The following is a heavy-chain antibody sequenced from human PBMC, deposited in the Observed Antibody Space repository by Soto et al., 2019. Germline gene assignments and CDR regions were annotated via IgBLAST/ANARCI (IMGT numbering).Heavy chain of an antibody. J-gene: IGHJ5*02. CDR3: ARDGPITTAEEHYDFWSGYYSSGGYNWFDP. Sequence: GGSLRLSCAASGFTFSSYSMNWVRQAPGKGLEWVSSISSSSSYIYYADSVKGRFTISRDNAKNSLYLQMNSLRAEDTAVYYCARDGPITTAEEHYDFWSGYYSSGGYNWFDPWGQGTLVTVSS. CDR2: ISSSSSYI. D-gene: IGHD3-3*01. V-gene: IGHV3-21*01. CDR1: GFTFSSYS.